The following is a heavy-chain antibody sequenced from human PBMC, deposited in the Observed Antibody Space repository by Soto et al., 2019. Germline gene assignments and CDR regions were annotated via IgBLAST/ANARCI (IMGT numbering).Heavy chain of an antibody. CDR1: GYTFTSYG. CDR2: ISAYNGNT. CDR3: ARGGYSGYDLGYYYYYDMDV. V-gene: IGHV1-18*04. D-gene: IGHD5-12*01. J-gene: IGHJ6*02. Sequence: ASVKVSCKASGYTFTSYGISWVRQAPGQGLEWMGWISAYNGNTNYAQKLQGRVTMTTDTPTSTAYMELRSLRSDDTAVYYCARGGYSGYDLGYYYYYDMDVWGQGTTVTVSS.